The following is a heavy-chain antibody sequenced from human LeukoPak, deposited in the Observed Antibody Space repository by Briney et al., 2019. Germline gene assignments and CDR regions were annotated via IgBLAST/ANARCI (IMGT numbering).Heavy chain of an antibody. CDR3: AKLTRD. J-gene: IGHJ4*02. Sequence: GGSLRLSCTASGFTFSSNTMSWVRQTPGKGLEWVSAITGSGGSTYYADSVRGRFTISRDNSKNTLYPQMNSLRAGDTAVYYCAKLTRDWGQGTLVTVSS. CDR2: ITGSGGST. CDR1: GFTFSSNT. V-gene: IGHV3-23*01. D-gene: IGHD7-27*01.